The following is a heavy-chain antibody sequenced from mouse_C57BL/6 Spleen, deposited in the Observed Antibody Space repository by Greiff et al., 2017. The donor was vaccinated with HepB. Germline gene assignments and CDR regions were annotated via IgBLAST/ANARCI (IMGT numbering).Heavy chain of an antibody. CDR2: INPNTGGT. CDR3: ARAGTSDY. Sequence: EVQLQQSGPELVKPGASVKISCKASGYTFTDYYMNWVKQSHGKSLEWIGDINPNTGGTSYNQKFKGKATLTVDKSSSTAYMELRSLTSEDSAVYYCARAGTSDYWGQGTTLTVSS. D-gene: IGHD4-1*01. J-gene: IGHJ2*01. CDR1: GYTFTDYY. V-gene: IGHV1-26*01.